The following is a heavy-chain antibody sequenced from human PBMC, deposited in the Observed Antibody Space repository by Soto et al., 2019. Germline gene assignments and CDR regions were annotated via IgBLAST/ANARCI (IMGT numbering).Heavy chain of an antibody. Sequence: RGESLKISCKGSGYSFTSYWIGWVRQMPGKGLEWMGIIYPGDSDTRYSPSFQGQVTISADKSISTAYLQWSSLKASDTAMYYCARWAAAGTNYYYGMDVWGQGTTVTVSS. D-gene: IGHD6-13*01. CDR2: IYPGDSDT. V-gene: IGHV5-51*01. CDR1: GYSFTSYW. CDR3: ARWAAAGTNYYYGMDV. J-gene: IGHJ6*02.